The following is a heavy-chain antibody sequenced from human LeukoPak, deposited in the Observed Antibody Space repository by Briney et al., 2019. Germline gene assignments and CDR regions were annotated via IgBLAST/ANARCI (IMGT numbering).Heavy chain of an antibody. Sequence: ASLKVSSKASGYTFTGYYMHWVPQAPGQGLEWMGWINPNSGGTNYAQTSQGRVTMTRDTSISTAYMELSRLRSDDTAVYYCTRGSWLEMYYFDYWGQGTLVTVSS. D-gene: IGHD5-24*01. CDR3: TRGSWLEMYYFDY. J-gene: IGHJ4*02. V-gene: IGHV1-2*02. CDR1: GYTFTGYY. CDR2: INPNSGGT.